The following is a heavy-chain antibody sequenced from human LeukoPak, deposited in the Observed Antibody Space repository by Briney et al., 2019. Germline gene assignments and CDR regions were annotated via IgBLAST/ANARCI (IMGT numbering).Heavy chain of an antibody. V-gene: IGHV3-7*01. Sequence: GGSLRLSCAASGFTFSSYWMSWVRQAPGKGLEWVANIKQDGSEKYYVDSVEGRFTISRDNAKNSLYLQMNSLRAEGTAVYYCARDKRRDYFDYWGQGTLVTVSS. CDR2: IKQDGSEK. CDR1: GFTFSSYW. D-gene: IGHD5-24*01. J-gene: IGHJ4*02. CDR3: ARDKRRDYFDY.